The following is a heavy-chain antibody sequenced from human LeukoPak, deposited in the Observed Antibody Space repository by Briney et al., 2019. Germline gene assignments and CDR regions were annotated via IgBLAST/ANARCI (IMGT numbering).Heavy chain of an antibody. CDR1: GFXFSSYS. D-gene: IGHD6-13*01. CDR2: ISSSSSYI. V-gene: IGHV3-21*01. Sequence: GGSLRLSCAASGFXFSSYSINWVRQAPGKGLEWVSSISSSSSYIYYADSVKGRFTISRDNAKNSLYLQMNSLRAEDTAVYYCAREVAAAADYYYYGMDVWGQGTTVTVSS. CDR3: AREVAAAADYYYYGMDV. J-gene: IGHJ6*02.